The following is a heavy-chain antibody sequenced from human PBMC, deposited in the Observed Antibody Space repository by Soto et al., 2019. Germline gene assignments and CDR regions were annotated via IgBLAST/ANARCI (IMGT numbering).Heavy chain of an antibody. V-gene: IGHV4-59*01. CDR1: GGSIISYY. D-gene: IGHD6-6*01. CDR2: IYYSGST. CDR3: ARDLMYSSSSRTYYYYYYGMDV. Sequence: SETLSLTCTVSGGSIISYYWSWIRQPPGKGLEWIGYIYYSGSTNYNPSLKSRVTISVDTSKNQFSLKLSSVTAADTAVYYCARDLMYSSSSRTYYYYYYGMDVWGQGTTVTVSS. J-gene: IGHJ6*02.